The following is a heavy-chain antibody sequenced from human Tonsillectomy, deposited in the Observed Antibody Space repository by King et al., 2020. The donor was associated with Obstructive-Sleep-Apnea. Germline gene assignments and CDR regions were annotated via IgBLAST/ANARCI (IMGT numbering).Heavy chain of an antibody. J-gene: IGHJ4*02. CDR3: AKERQQLHDY. CDR1: GFTFSSYA. Sequence: VQLVESGGTLVQPGGSLRLSCAASGFTFSSYAMSWVRQAPGKGLGWVSGISSSGGSTYYADSVKGRFTISRDNSKNTLYLQLNSLRAEDTAVYYCAKERQQLHDYWGQGTLVTVSS. CDR2: ISSSGGST. D-gene: IGHD6-13*01. V-gene: IGHV3-23*04.